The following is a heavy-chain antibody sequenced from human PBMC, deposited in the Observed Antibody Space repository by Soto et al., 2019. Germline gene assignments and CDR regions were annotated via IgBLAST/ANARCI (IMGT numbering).Heavy chain of an antibody. CDR1: GYTFTSYD. J-gene: IGHJ6*02. CDR3: ARAYDFWSGYYYYYYGMDV. D-gene: IGHD3-3*01. Sequence: ASVKVSCKASGYTFTSYDINWVRQATGQGLEWMGWINPNSGNTGYAQKFQGRVTMTRNTSISTAYMELSSLRSEDTAVYYCARAYDFWSGYYYYYYGMDVWGQGTTVTVSS. CDR2: INPNSGNT. V-gene: IGHV1-8*01.